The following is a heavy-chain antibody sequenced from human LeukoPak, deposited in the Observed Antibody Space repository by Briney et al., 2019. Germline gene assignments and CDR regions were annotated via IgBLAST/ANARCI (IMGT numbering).Heavy chain of an antibody. J-gene: IGHJ4*02. CDR1: GGSISSYY. D-gene: IGHD3-16*01. V-gene: IGHV4-59*08. CDR2: IYYSGST. CDR3: ARFVRGTYYFDY. Sequence: SETLSLTCTVSGGSISSYYWSWIRQPPGKGLEWSGYIYYSGSTNYNPSLKTRLTISVATSKNQFSLKLSSVTAPDTAVYYCARFVRGTYYFDYWGQGTLVTVSS.